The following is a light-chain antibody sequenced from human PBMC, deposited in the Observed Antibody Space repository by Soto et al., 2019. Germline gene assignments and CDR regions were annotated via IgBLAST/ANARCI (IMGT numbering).Light chain of an antibody. J-gene: IGKJ5*01. Sequence: DVQMTQSPSSLSASVGDSLTLTCRASQTVTSYLNWYQQKPGKAPKLLIYAASSLQSGVPSRFSGSGSGTDFTLTISSLEPEDFAVYYCQQRSSWITFGQGTRLENK. CDR2: AAS. CDR3: QQRSSWIT. V-gene: IGKV1-39*01. CDR1: QTVTSY.